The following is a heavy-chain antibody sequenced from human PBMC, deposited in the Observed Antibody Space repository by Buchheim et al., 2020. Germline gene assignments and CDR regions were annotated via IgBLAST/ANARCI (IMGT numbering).Heavy chain of an antibody. CDR3: ASVLTYCDFWSGHGMDV. J-gene: IGHJ6*02. CDR2: ISSSSSTI. V-gene: IGHV3-48*02. D-gene: IGHD3-3*01. CDR1: GFTFSSYS. Sequence: EVQLVESGGGLVQPGGSLRLSCAASGFTFSSYSMNWVRQAPGKGLEWVSYISSSSSTIYYADSVKGRFTISRDNAKNSLYLQMNSLRDEDTAVYYCASVLTYCDFWSGHGMDVWGQGTT.